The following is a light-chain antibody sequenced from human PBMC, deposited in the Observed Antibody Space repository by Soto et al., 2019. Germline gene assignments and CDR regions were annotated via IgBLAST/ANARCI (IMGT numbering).Light chain of an antibody. J-gene: IGLJ1*01. V-gene: IGLV2-23*01. CDR3: CSYAGSSTYV. CDR1: STDVGSYNL. CDR2: EGS. Sequence: HSVLTQPASVFGSSGQSITISCTGTSTDVGSYNLVSWYQQHPGKAPKLMIYEGSKRPSGVSNRFSGSKSGNTASLTISGLQAEDEADYYCCSYAGSSTYVFGTGTKAPS.